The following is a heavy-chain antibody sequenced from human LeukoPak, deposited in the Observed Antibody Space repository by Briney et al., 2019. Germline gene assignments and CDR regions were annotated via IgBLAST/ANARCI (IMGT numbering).Heavy chain of an antibody. Sequence: SETLSLTCSVSGGSFNTYYWSWIRQPPGKGLEWIGYIYYSGSTNYNPSLKSRVTISVDTSKNQFSLKLTSVTAADTAVYYCAFYGGSGSYSFGYWGQGTLVTVSS. CDR1: GGSFNTYY. CDR3: AFYGGSGSYSFGY. J-gene: IGHJ4*02. V-gene: IGHV4-59*03. CDR2: IYYSGST. D-gene: IGHD3-10*01.